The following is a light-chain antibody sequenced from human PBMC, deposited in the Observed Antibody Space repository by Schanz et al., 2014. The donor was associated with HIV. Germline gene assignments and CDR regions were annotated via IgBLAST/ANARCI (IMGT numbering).Light chain of an antibody. Sequence: QSVLTQPPSVSGAPGQRVTISCTGGTSNIGTGFNVHWYQQLPGAAPKLLIFDTNNRPSGVPDRFSGSKSGPSASLAITGLQAEDEADYYCASYTNSATFVFGTATKLTVL. V-gene: IGLV1-40*01. CDR3: ASYTNSATFV. CDR1: TSNIGTGFN. CDR2: DTN. J-gene: IGLJ1*01.